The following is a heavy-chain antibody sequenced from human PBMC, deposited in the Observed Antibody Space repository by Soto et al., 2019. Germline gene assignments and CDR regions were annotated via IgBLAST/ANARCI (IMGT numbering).Heavy chain of an antibody. D-gene: IGHD1-26*01. J-gene: IGHJ4*02. V-gene: IGHV1-69*01. CDR3: AREGFSGSYLSD. CDR2: IVPMSGTT. Sequence: QVQLVQSGAEVKKPGSSVKVSCKASGGTLNSNAISWVRQAPGQGFEWMGGIVPMSGTTKYAPKFQGRVTITGDESTSTAYMEVNKLRSDDTAVYYCAREGFSGSYLSDWGQGTLVTVSS. CDR1: GGTLNSNA.